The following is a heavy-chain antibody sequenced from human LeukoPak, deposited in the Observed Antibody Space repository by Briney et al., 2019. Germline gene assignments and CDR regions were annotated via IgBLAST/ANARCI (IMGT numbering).Heavy chain of an antibody. J-gene: IGHJ4*02. Sequence: GGSLRLSCAASGLTFSSYGMHWVRQAPGKGLEWVAVIWYDGSNKFYADSVKGRFTISRDNSKNTLYLQMNSLRAEDTAVYYCARDRAAADLDYWGQGTLVTVSS. CDR3: ARDRAAADLDY. CDR2: IWYDGSNK. D-gene: IGHD6-13*01. V-gene: IGHV3-33*01. CDR1: GLTFSSYG.